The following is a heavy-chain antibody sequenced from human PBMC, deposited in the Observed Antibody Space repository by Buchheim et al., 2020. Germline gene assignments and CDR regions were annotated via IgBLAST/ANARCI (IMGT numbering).Heavy chain of an antibody. D-gene: IGHD3-10*01. CDR1: GFTFSDYY. CDR2: ISSSGTYT. CDR3: ARDPGYYDSGAYYYGLDV. V-gene: IGHV3-11*06. J-gene: IGHJ6*02. Sequence: QVQVMESGGGLVKPGGSLRLSCAASGFTFSDYYMSWIRQAPGKGLEWVSYISSSGTYTNYADSVKGRFTISRDNAKNSLYLQMTRLRAEDTAAYYCARDPGYYDSGAYYYGLDVWGQGTT.